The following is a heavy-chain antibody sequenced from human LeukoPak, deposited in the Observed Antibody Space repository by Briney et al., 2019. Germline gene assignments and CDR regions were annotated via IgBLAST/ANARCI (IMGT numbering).Heavy chain of an antibody. V-gene: IGHV3-15*07. CDR2: IKSKAYGGTT. CDR1: GFTFSNAW. Sequence: GGSLRLSCAASGFTFSNAWMNWVRQAPGKGLEWVGRIKSKAYGGTTDYAAPVKGRFTISRDDSKNTLYLQMNSLKTEDTAVYYCTTDYGSSMSSYYYYGMDVWGQGTTVIVSS. J-gene: IGHJ6*02. D-gene: IGHD6-13*01. CDR3: TTDYGSSMSSYYYYGMDV.